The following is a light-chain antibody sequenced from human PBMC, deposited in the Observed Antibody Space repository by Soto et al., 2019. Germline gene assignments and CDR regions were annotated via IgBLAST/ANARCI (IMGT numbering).Light chain of an antibody. CDR2: LGS. Sequence: DIMMTQSPLILPVTPVEPASICFMSIRILLYNNTYNYLDWYLQKPGQSPQLLIDLGSNRATGVPDRFSGSGTGTDFTLKVSRVETEDVGTYCCMQTLQGATFGQGTRLEIK. J-gene: IGKJ5*01. CDR1: RILLYNNTYNY. V-gene: IGKV2-28*01. CDR3: MQTLQGAT.